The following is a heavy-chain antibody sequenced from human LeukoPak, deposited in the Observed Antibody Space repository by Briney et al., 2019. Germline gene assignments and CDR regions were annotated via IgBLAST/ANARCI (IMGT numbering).Heavy chain of an antibody. J-gene: IGHJ5*02. CDR3: AKDYNLGYGSGSGWFDP. V-gene: IGHV3-23*01. D-gene: IGHD6-19*01. Sequence: GGSLRLSCAASGFTFSSYAMSWVRQAPGKGLEWVSAISGSGGSTYYADSVKGRFTISRDNSKNTLYLQMNSLRAEDTAVYYCAKDYNLGYGSGSGWFDPWGQGTLVTVSS. CDR2: ISGSGGST. CDR1: GFTFSSYA.